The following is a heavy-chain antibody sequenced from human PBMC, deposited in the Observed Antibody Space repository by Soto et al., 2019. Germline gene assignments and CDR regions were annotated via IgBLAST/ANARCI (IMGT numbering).Heavy chain of an antibody. Sequence: ASVKVSCKASGYTFTNYGITWVRQAPGQGLEWMGWISAYNGDTHYTQRLQGRVTMTTDTSTSTAYMELRGLRSEDTAVYYCAREGYDSSGYYKRPPDYWGQGTLVTVSS. J-gene: IGHJ4*02. CDR3: AREGYDSSGYYKRPPDY. CDR2: ISAYNGDT. V-gene: IGHV1-18*01. CDR1: GYTFTNYG. D-gene: IGHD3-22*01.